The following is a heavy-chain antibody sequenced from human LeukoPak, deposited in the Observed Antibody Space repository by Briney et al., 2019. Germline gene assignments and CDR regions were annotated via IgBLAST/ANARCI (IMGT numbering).Heavy chain of an antibody. D-gene: IGHD2-2*01. V-gene: IGHV4-39*01. CDR3: ARRPSWPSTSAFDI. CDR1: GGSVSRISYF. Sequence: SETLSLTCGVSGGSVSRISYFWGWIRPPPGTGLQWIGSIYYSGSAYYNPSLQSRVAISVDTSRNQFSLKLTSVTAADTAVYYCARRPSWPSTSAFDIWGRGTMVTVSP. CDR2: IYYSGSA. J-gene: IGHJ3*02.